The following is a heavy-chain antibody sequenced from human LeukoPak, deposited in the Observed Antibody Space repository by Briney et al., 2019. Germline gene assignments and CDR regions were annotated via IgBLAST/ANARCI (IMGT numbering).Heavy chain of an antibody. D-gene: IGHD5-12*01. CDR1: GSSFTNNW. J-gene: IGHJ4*02. CDR3: ARQVQYSGFPFDY. CDR2: ISPGNPDT. Sequence: GESLKISCKASGSSFTNNWIAWVRQLPGKGLEWMGIISPGNPDTKYSSSFQGQVTISADKSISTAYLQWSNLKASDTAMYYCARQVQYSGFPFDYWGQGTLVTVSS. V-gene: IGHV5-51*01.